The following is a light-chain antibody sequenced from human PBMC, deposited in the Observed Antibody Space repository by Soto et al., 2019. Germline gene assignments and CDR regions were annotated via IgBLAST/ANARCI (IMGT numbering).Light chain of an antibody. V-gene: IGKV3D-20*02. Sequence: VLTQSPGTLSLSAGEGAALSCRASQNIISSYVAWYQQKTGQAPRLLIYDESNRATGIPDRFSGSGSGTDLNLTISSLEPEDFAVYYCQKRSNWPPACGQGTRLEIK. CDR2: DES. J-gene: IGKJ5*01. CDR3: QKRSNWPPA. CDR1: QNIISSY.